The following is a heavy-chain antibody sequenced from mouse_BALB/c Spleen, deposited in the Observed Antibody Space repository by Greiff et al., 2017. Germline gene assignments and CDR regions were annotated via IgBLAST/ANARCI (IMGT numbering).Heavy chain of an antibody. Sequence: EVQRVESGGGLVQPGGSRKLSCAASGFTFSSFGMHWVRQAPEKGLEWVAYISSGSSTSYYADTVKGRITISRDNPKSTLFLQLTSLRSEDTAMYYWARAGYGSAGFAYWGQGTLVTVSA. D-gene: IGHD1-1*01. J-gene: IGHJ3*01. CDR1: GFTFSSFG. CDR2: ISSGSSTS. CDR3: ARAGYGSAGFAY. V-gene: IGHV5-17*02.